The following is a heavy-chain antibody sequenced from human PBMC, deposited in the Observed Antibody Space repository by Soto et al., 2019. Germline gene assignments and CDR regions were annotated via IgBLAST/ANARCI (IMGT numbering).Heavy chain of an antibody. CDR2: ISYDGSNK. J-gene: IGHJ4*02. Sequence: QVQLVESGGGVVQPGRSLRLSCAASGFTFSSYAMHWVRQAPGKGLEWVAVISYDGSNKYYADSVKGRFTISRDNSKNTLYLQMNSLRAEDTAVYYCARDRHLVATIGPWDYWGQGTLFTVSS. D-gene: IGHD5-12*01. V-gene: IGHV3-30-3*01. CDR3: ARDRHLVATIGPWDY. CDR1: GFTFSSYA.